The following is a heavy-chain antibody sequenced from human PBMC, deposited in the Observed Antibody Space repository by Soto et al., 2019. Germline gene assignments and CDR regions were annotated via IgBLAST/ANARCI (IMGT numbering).Heavy chain of an antibody. D-gene: IGHD4-17*01. CDR3: ARSVTVY. CDR1: GYGFTSVC. CDR2: IDPSDSYT. Sequence: GDALNVCTKGSGYGFTSVCVGWVSQMPGKGLQWMGRIDPSDSYTNYSPSFQGHVTISADKSISTAYLQWSSLKASDTAMYYCARSVTVYWGQGTLVTVSA. J-gene: IGHJ4*02. V-gene: IGHV5-10-1*01.